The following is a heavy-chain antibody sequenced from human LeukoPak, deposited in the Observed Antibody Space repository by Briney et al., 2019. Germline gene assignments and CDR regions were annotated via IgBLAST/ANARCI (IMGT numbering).Heavy chain of an antibody. Sequence: GGSLRLSCAASGFTFSRYGMHWVRQAPGKGLEWVAVIWYDGSNKYYADSVKGRFTISRDNAKNTLYLQMNSLRAEDTAVYYCARDVRLWTVRRVIDYWGRGTLVTVSS. V-gene: IGHV3-33*01. D-gene: IGHD3-10*01. CDR2: IWYDGSNK. CDR1: GFTFSRYG. J-gene: IGHJ4*02. CDR3: ARDVRLWTVRRVIDY.